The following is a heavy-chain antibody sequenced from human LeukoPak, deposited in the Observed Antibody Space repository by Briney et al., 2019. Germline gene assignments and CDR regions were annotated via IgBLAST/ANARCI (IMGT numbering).Heavy chain of an antibody. CDR2: ISYDGSNK. CDR3: ARGDDYGDY. CDR1: GFTFSSYA. V-gene: IGHV3-30*04. J-gene: IGHJ4*02. Sequence: PGRSLRLSCAASGFTFSSYAMHWVRQAPGKGLEWVAVISYDGSNKYYADSVKGRFTISRHNSKNTLYLQMNSLRAEDTAVYYCARGDDYGDYWGQGTLVTASS.